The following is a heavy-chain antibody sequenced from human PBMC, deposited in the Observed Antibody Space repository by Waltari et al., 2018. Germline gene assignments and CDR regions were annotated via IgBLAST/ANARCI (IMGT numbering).Heavy chain of an antibody. CDR3: ARGDYVWGSYRPPFDY. CDR1: GGSFSGYY. Sequence: QVQLQQWGAGLLKPSETLSLTCAVYGGSFSGYYWSWIRQPPGKGLEWIGEINHSGSTNYNPSLKSRVTISVDTSKNQFSLKLSSVTAADTAVYYCARGDYVWGSYRPPFDYWGQGTLVTVSS. J-gene: IGHJ4*02. CDR2: INHSGST. D-gene: IGHD3-16*02. V-gene: IGHV4-34*01.